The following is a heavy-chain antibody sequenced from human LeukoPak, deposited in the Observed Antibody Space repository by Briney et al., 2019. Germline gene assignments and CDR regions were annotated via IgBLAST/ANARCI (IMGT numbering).Heavy chain of an antibody. Sequence: GGSLRLSCAASGFTFSSYAMSWVRQAPGKGLEWVSAISGSGGSTYYADSVKGRFTISRDNSKNTLYLQMNSLRAEDTAVYYCAKGAGIATIFGVVTGLSSPTDYWGQGTLVTVSS. CDR3: AKGAGIATIFGVVTGLSSPTDY. CDR1: GFTFSSYA. V-gene: IGHV3-23*01. CDR2: ISGSGGST. J-gene: IGHJ4*02. D-gene: IGHD3-3*01.